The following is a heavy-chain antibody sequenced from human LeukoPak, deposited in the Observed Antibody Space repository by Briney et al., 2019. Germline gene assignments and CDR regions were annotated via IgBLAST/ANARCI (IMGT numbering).Heavy chain of an antibody. Sequence: ASVKVSCKASGYTFTSYGISWVRQAPGQGLEWMGWISAYNGNTNYAQKLQGRVTMTTDTSTSTDYMELRSLRSDDTAVYYCAREWSYYYDSSAPDYWGQGTLVTVSS. CDR1: GYTFTSYG. V-gene: IGHV1-18*01. CDR2: ISAYNGNT. J-gene: IGHJ4*02. D-gene: IGHD3-22*01. CDR3: AREWSYYYDSSAPDY.